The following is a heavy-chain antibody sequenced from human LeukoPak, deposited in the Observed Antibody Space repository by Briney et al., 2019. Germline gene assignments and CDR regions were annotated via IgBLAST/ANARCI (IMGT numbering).Heavy chain of an antibody. CDR3: ARETGASSWSPPFDY. J-gene: IGHJ4*02. CDR1: GDSINTYN. V-gene: IGHV4-30-4*01. D-gene: IGHD6-13*01. Sequence: PSETLSLTCTISGDSINTYNWSWIRQPPGKGLEWIGYISYSGSTYYNPSLKSRVTMSVDASKNQFSLKLSSVTAADTAVYYCARETGASSWSPPFDYWGQGTLVTVSS. CDR2: ISYSGST.